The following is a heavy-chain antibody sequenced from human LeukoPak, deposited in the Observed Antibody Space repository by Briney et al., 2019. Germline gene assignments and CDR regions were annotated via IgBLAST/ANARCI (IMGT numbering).Heavy chain of an antibody. CDR2: INHSGST. Sequence: SETLSLTCAVYGGSFSGYYWSWIRQPPGKGLEWIGEINHSGSTNYNPSLKSRVTISVDTFKNQFSLKLSSVTAADTAVYYCARGPGDCSGGSCYIYYYYYMDVWGKGTTVTVSS. D-gene: IGHD2-15*01. CDR1: GGSFSGYY. CDR3: ARGPGDCSGGSCYIYYYYYMDV. J-gene: IGHJ6*03. V-gene: IGHV4-34*01.